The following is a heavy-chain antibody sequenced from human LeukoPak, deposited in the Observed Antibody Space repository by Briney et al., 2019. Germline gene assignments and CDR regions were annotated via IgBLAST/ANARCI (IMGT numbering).Heavy chain of an antibody. J-gene: IGHJ3*02. CDR2: IYTSGST. D-gene: IGHD2-2*01. V-gene: IGHV4-4*07. CDR3: ARDIVVVPAARRDAFDI. Sequence: TSGTLSLTRTVSGGSISSYYWSWIRQPAGKGLEWIGRIYTSGSTNYNPSLKSRVTMSVDTSKNQFSPKLSSVTAADTAVYYCARDIVVVPAARRDAFDIWGQGTMVTVSS. CDR1: GGSISSYY.